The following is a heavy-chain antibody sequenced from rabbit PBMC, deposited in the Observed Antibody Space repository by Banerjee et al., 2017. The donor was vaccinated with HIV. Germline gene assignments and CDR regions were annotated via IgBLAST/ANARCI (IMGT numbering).Heavy chain of an antibody. V-gene: IGHV1S45*01. J-gene: IGHJ4*01. Sequence: QEQLEESGGDLVKPEGSLTLTCTASGFSFSNKYVMCWVRQAPGKGLEWIACVYTGSSGSTDYATWAKGRFTISRTSSTTVALQMTSLTAADTATYFCARDLAGVIGWNFNLWGQGTLVTVS. CDR2: VYTGSSGST. CDR1: GFSFSNKYV. D-gene: IGHD4-1*01. CDR3: ARDLAGVIGWNFNL.